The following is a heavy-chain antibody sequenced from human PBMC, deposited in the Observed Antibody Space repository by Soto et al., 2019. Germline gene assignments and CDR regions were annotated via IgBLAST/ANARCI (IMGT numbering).Heavy chain of an antibody. CDR3: ARRPRFCSTSSCYSLGYLDY. J-gene: IGHJ4*02. Sequence: PGASLKISCKGSGYNFPDYWIGWVRQMPGKGLEWMGIIYPGDSDIRYSPSFQGQVTISADKSISTAYLQWSSLKASDTAMYYCARRPRFCSTSSCYSLGYLDYWGQGILVTVSS. V-gene: IGHV5-51*01. D-gene: IGHD2-2*01. CDR1: GYNFPDYW. CDR2: IYPGDSDI.